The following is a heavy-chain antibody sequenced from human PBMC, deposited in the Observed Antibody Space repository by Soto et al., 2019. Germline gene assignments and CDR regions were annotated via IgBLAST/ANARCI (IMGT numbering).Heavy chain of an antibody. V-gene: IGHV4-59*01. D-gene: IGHD6-13*01. J-gene: IGHJ6*02. Sequence: QVQLQESGPGLVKPSETLSLTCTVSGGSISSYYWSWIRQPPGKGLEWIGYIYYSGSTNYNPSLKSRVTISVDTSKNQFSLKLSSVTAADTAVYYCARWGKWIAAAGVPRYYYYGMDVWGQGTTVTVSS. CDR2: IYYSGST. CDR1: GGSISSYY. CDR3: ARWGKWIAAAGVPRYYYYGMDV.